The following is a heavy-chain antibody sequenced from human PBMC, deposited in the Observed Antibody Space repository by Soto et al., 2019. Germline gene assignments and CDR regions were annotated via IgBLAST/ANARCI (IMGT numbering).Heavy chain of an antibody. CDR2: IYYSGST. CDR3: ARSYYGFSFDY. Sequence: SETLSLTCTVSGGSISSYYWSWIRQPPGKGLEWIGYIYYSGSTNYNPSLKSRVTISVDTSKNQFSLKLSSVTAADTAVYYCARSYYGFSFDYWGQGTLVTVSS. D-gene: IGHD4-17*01. V-gene: IGHV4-59*01. J-gene: IGHJ4*02. CDR1: GGSISSYY.